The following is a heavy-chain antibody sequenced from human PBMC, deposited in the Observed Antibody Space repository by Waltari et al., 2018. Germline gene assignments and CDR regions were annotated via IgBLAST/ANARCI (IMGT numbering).Heavy chain of an antibody. D-gene: IGHD4-4*01. V-gene: IGHV3-74*01. Sequence: EVQLVESGGDLVQPGGSLRLSCAASGFTFSNYWMHWVRQAPGKGLAWVSSINVDGSSTVYANSVAGRFTISRDNAKNTVYLEMSGLRAEDKAVYYCTRGEINYSRFDYWGQGSLVTVSS. CDR3: TRGEINYSRFDY. J-gene: IGHJ4*02. CDR1: GFTFSNYW. CDR2: INVDGSST.